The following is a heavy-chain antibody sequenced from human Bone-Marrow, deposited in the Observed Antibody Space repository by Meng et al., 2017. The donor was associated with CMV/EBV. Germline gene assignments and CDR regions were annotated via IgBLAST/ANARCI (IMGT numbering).Heavy chain of an antibody. J-gene: IGHJ6*02. Sequence: ASVKVSCKASGYTFTGYYMHWVRQAPGQGLEWMGWINPNSGGTNYAQKFQGRVTMTRDTSISTAYMELSRLRSDDTAVYYCARLYCSSTSCYQGMDVWGQGTKVTSP. V-gene: IGHV1-2*02. CDR1: GYTFTGYY. CDR3: ARLYCSSTSCYQGMDV. CDR2: INPNSGGT. D-gene: IGHD2-2*01.